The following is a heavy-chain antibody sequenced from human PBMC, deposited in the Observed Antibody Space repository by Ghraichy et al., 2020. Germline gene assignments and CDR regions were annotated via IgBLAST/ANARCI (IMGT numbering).Heavy chain of an antibody. CDR1: GGSFSGYY. J-gene: IGHJ4*02. D-gene: IGHD3-10*01. CDR3: ARGRAQVVIFPDYYFDY. Sequence: SETLSLTCAVYGGSFSGYYWSWIRQPPGKGLEWIGEINHSGSTNYNPSLKSRVTISVDTSKNQFSLKLSSVTAADTAVYYCARGRAQVVIFPDYYFDYWGQGTLVTVSS. V-gene: IGHV4-34*01. CDR2: INHSGST.